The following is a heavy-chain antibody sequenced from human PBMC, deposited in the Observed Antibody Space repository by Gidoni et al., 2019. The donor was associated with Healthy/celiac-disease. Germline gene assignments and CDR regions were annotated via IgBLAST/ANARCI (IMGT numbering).Heavy chain of an antibody. CDR2: IGWNSGSI. Sequence: EVQLVESGGGLVQHGRSLRLSCAASGFTFDDYAMHWVRQAPGKGLEWVSGIGWNSGSIGYADSVKGRFTISRDNAKNSLYLQMNSLRAEDTALYYCAKDPTQHYYCSSTSCYTNWGQGTLVTVSS. V-gene: IGHV3-9*01. J-gene: IGHJ4*02. CDR1: GFTFDDYA. CDR3: AKDPTQHYYCSSTSCYTN. D-gene: IGHD2-2*02.